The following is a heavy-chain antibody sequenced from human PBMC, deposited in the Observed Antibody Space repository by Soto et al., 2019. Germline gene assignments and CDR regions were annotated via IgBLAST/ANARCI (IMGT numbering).Heavy chain of an antibody. CDR1: GFTFSSYA. J-gene: IGHJ3*02. CDR3: AKCAPGIAAAGYAFDI. D-gene: IGHD6-13*01. V-gene: IGHV3-23*01. Sequence: EVQLLESGGGLVQPGGSLRLSCAASGFTFSSYAMSWVRQAPGKGLEWVSAISGSGGSTYYADSVKGRFTISRVNSKNTLYLQMNSLRAEDTAVYYCAKCAPGIAAAGYAFDIWGQGTMVTVSS. CDR2: ISGSGGST.